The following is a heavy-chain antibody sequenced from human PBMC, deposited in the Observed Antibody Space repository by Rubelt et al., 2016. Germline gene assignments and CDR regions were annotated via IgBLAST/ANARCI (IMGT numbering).Heavy chain of an antibody. CDR3: ARLPAIRIPHWYFDL. J-gene: IGHJ2*01. V-gene: IGHV4-4*09. D-gene: IGHD5-12*01. CDR1: GVSISPYY. Sequence: QVQLQESGPGLVKASETLSLTCNVSGVSISPYYWSWIRQPPGKDLEWLAHMDAMGSTYNPSLSIRVTMSIKPSRNWVSLRLRSGTAADTAVYFCARLPAIRIPHWYFDLWGRGTMVTVSS. CDR2: MDAMGST.